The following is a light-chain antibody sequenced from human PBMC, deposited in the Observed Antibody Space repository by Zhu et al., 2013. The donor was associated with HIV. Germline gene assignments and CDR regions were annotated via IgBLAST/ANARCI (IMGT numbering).Light chain of an antibody. V-gene: IGLV4-69*01. Sequence: QPVLTQSPSASASLGASVKFTCTLSSGHSSYAIAWHQQQPEKGPRYLMKVNSDGSHIKGDGIPDRFSGSSSGSERYLTISSLQSEDEADYYCQTWGTGIVIFGGGTKLTVL. CDR1: SGHSSYA. J-gene: IGLJ2*01. CDR3: QTWGTGIVI. CDR2: VNSDGSH.